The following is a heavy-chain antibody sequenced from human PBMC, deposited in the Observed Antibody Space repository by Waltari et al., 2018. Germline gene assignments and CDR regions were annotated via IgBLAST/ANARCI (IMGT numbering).Heavy chain of an antibody. J-gene: IGHJ4*02. CDR1: GGSISSSSYY. Sequence: QLQLQESGPGLVKPSETLSLTCTVSGGSISSSSYYWGWIRQPPGKGLEWIGSIYYSGSTYYNPSLKSRVTRSVDTSKNQFSLKLSSVTAADTAVYYCARGGSSWYYFDYWGQGTLVTVSS. D-gene: IGHD6-13*01. CDR3: ARGGSSWYYFDY. V-gene: IGHV4-39*07. CDR2: IYYSGST.